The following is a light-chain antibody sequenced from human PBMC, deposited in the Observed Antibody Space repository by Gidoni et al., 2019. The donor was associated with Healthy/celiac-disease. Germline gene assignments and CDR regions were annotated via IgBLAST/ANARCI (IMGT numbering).Light chain of an antibody. CDR1: NIGSKS. V-gene: IGLV3-21*04. CDR2: YDS. Sequence: SYVLTQPPPVSVAPGKTARITCGGNNIGSKSVHWYQQKPCQAPVLVIYYDSDRPSGIPERFSGSNSGNTATLTISRVEAGDEADYYCQVWDSSSDHWVFGGGTKLTVL. J-gene: IGLJ3*02. CDR3: QVWDSSSDHWV.